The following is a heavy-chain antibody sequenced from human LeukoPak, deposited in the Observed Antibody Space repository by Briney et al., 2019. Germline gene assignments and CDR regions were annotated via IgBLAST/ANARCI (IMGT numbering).Heavy chain of an antibody. V-gene: IGHV1-2*02. CDR3: ARTAVPAALGPDAVDI. CDR2: INPNSGGT. D-gene: IGHD2-2*01. Sequence: ASVKVSCKASGYTFTGYYMHWVRQAPGQGLEWMGWINPNSGGTNYAQKFQGRVTMTRDTSISTAYMELSRLRSDDTAVYYCARTAVPAALGPDAVDIWGQGTMVTVSS. CDR1: GYTFTGYY. J-gene: IGHJ3*02.